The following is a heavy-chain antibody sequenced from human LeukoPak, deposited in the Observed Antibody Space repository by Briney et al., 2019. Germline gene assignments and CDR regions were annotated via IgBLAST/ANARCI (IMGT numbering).Heavy chain of an antibody. D-gene: IGHD3-3*01. CDR2: IRYDGIDK. V-gene: IGHV3-30*02. CDR3: ERWSGTYPLYYLDY. Sequence: PGGSLRLSCATSGFTFSGHGMHWVRQAPGKGLECVASIRYDGIDKYYSESVKGRFTISKDNTKNTLYLYMNSLRPEDTAVYYCERWSGTYPLYYLDYWGQGTLVTVSS. CDR1: GFTFSGHG. J-gene: IGHJ4*02.